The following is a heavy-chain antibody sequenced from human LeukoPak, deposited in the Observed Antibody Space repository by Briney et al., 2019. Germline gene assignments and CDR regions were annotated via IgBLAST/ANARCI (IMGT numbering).Heavy chain of an antibody. J-gene: IGHJ1*01. V-gene: IGHV3-23*01. CDR3: AKDIPGYNGCYLCFQY. CDR1: GFTFSIFA. Sequence: GGSLRLSCATSGFTFSIFAMSWVRQAPGKGLEWVSATNASGASTYYAESVKGRFTISRDNSKNTLYLQMSSLRAEDTAVYYCAKDIPGYNGCYLCFQYWGQGTLVTVSS. CDR2: TNASGAST. D-gene: IGHD5-12*01.